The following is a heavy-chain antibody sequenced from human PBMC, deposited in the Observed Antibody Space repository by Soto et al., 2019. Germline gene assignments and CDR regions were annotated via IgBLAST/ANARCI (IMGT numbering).Heavy chain of an antibody. V-gene: IGHV1-69*08. Sequence: QVQLVQSGAEVKKPGSSVKVSCKASGGTFSSYTISWVRQAPGQGLEWMGRIIPILGIANYAQKCQGRVTXTXAKSTSTDYMELSSLRSEDTAVYYCARDITGTTFDPWGQGTLVTVSS. CDR3: ARDITGTTFDP. CDR2: IIPILGIA. CDR1: GGTFSSYT. J-gene: IGHJ5*02. D-gene: IGHD4-17*01.